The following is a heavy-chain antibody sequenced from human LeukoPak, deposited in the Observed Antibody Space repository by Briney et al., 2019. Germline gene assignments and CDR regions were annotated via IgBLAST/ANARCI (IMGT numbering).Heavy chain of an antibody. V-gene: IGHV3-7*01. J-gene: IGHJ4*02. Sequence: GGSLRLSCAASGFTLSTYWMSWVRQVPGKGLEWVANIKQDGSEKYYVDSVKGRFTISRDNAKNSLYLQMNSLRAEDTAVYYCARDIEVGDYWGQGTLVTVSS. CDR3: ARDIEVGDY. CDR1: GFTLSTYW. D-gene: IGHD2-15*01. CDR2: IKQDGSEK.